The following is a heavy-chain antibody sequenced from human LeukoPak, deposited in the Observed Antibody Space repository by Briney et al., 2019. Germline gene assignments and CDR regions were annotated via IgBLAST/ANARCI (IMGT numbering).Heavy chain of an antibody. CDR1: GFTFSSYG. J-gene: IGHJ3*02. D-gene: IGHD6-13*01. V-gene: IGHV3-30*02. CDR3: AKDGYSSSWYGVVKQSDAFDI. CDR2: IRYDGSNK. Sequence: GGSLRLSCAASGFTFSSYGMHWVRQAPGRGLEWEAFIRYDGSNKYYADSVKGRFTISRDNSKNTLYLQMNSLRAEDTAVYYCAKDGYSSSWYGVVKQSDAFDIWGQGTMVTVSS.